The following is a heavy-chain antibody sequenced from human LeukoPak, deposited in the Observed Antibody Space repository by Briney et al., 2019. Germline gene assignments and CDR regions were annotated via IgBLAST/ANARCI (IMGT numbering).Heavy chain of an antibody. V-gene: IGHV3-48*04. J-gene: IGHJ4*02. D-gene: IGHD3-10*01. CDR3: TTGRWFGELFN. CDR1: GFTFSSYS. Sequence: PGGSLRLSCAASGFTFSSYSMNWVRQAPGKGLEWVSYISSSGSTIYYADSVKGRFTISRDNAKNSLYLQMNSLRAEDTAVYYCTTGRWFGELFNWGQGTLVTVSS. CDR2: ISSSGSTI.